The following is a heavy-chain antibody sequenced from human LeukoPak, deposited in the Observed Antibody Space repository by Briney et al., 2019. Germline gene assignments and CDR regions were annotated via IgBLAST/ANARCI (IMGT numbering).Heavy chain of an antibody. V-gene: IGHV1-69*06. J-gene: IGHJ6*03. CDR3: ARGRYSYGPDYYYYYYMDV. Sequence: APVKVSCKASGGTFSSYAISWVRQAPGQGLEWMGGIIPIFGTANYAQKFQGRVTITADKSTSTAYMELSSLRSEDTAVYYCARGRYSYGPDYYYYYYMDVWGKGTTVTVSS. D-gene: IGHD5-18*01. CDR1: GGTFSSYA. CDR2: IIPIFGTA.